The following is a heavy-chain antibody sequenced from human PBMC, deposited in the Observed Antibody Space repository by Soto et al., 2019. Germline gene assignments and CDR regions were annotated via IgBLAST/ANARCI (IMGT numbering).Heavy chain of an antibody. CDR2: IGSGSRGT. J-gene: IGHJ5*02. D-gene: IGHD6-19*01. V-gene: IGHV3-23*01. CDR1: GFAFSNFA. CDR3: AAPRVAVPHTRYFDP. Sequence: EAQLLESGGGLVQPGGSLRLSCAASGFAFSNFAMSWVRQAPGKRLEWVSAIGSGSRGTHYAESVEDRFTISRDDSKNTLYLQLNSLTAADTAVYYCAAPRVAVPHTRYFDPWCQGTPVTVSP.